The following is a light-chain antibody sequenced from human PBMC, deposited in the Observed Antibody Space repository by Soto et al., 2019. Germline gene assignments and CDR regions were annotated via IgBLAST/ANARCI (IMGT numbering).Light chain of an antibody. CDR1: LGVLYSSNNKNY. Sequence: IVLIHSPDSVAVSLGERACINCKFSLGVLYSSNNKNYLGWYQQKPEQPPKQLIYWASTRESGVPDRFSNSGSGTNFTLTISSLQAKDVAVYYCQQYYSPPTFGQGTKVDSK. CDR2: WAS. CDR3: QQYYSPPT. J-gene: IGKJ1*01. V-gene: IGKV4-1*01.